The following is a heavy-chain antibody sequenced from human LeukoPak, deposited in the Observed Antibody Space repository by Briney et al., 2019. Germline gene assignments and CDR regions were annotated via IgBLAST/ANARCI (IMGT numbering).Heavy chain of an antibody. CDR3: ARGPSTAGYFQH. D-gene: IGHD6-25*01. Sequence: SVKVSCKASGYTFTSYYMHWVRQAPGQGLEWMGGIIPIFGTANYAQKFQGRVTITADESTSAAYMELSSLRSEDTAVYYCARGPSTAGYFQHWGQGTLVTVSS. CDR1: GYTFTSYY. CDR2: IIPIFGTA. V-gene: IGHV1-69*13. J-gene: IGHJ1*01.